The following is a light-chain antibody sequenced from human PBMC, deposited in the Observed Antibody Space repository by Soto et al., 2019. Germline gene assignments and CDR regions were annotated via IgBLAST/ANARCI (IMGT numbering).Light chain of an antibody. CDR3: QQYNYWPFT. V-gene: IGKV3-15*01. Sequence: EVVMTQSPATLSVSPGERATLSCRASQSVSSNLAWYQQRPGQSPRLLIHGASTRASGIPARFSGSGSGIEFTLTISSLQSEDSAVYYCQQYNYWPFTFGPGTKVDIK. J-gene: IGKJ3*01. CDR2: GAS. CDR1: QSVSSN.